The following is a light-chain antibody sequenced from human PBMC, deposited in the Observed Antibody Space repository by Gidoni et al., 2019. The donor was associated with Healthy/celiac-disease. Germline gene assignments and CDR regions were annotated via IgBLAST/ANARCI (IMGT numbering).Light chain of an antibody. J-gene: IGKJ2*01. Sequence: LHMTPSPSSLSASVADRVTITCRASQSISSYLNWYQQKPGKAPKLLIYAASSLKSGVTSRLSGSGSGTDFTLTISSLQPEDFATYYCQQSYSTSSYTFGQGTKLEIK. CDR2: AAS. CDR3: QQSYSTSSYT. V-gene: IGKV1-39*01. CDR1: QSISSY.